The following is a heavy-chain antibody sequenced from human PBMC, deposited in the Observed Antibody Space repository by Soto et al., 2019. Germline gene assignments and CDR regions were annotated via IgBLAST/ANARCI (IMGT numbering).Heavy chain of an antibody. D-gene: IGHD2-21*02. CDR3: ARDLWGYCGTDCYPLDV. V-gene: IGHV1-18*01. J-gene: IGHJ6*02. Sequence: ASVKVSCKTSGYTFTSYGISWVRQAPGQGLEWMGWISANNGNTNYAQKLQGRVTMTTDTSTSTAYMELRSLRSDDTAVYYCARDLWGYCGTDCYPLDVWGQGTTVTVS. CDR2: ISANNGNT. CDR1: GYTFTSYG.